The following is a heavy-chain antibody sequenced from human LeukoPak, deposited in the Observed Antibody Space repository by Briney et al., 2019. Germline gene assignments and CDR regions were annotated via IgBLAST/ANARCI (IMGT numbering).Heavy chain of an antibody. CDR1: GCRFTSYW. D-gene: IGHD4-17*01. CDR2: IYPGDSDT. V-gene: IGHV5-51*01. CDR3: ARFRGVDDYGDYYYYGMDV. Sequence: GGSPQTSFQGSGCRFTSYWIGWVRQMAGEGREWMGIIYPGDSDTRYCPSFQGQVTISADKSISTAYLQWSSLKASDTAMYYCARFRGVDDYGDYYYYGMDVWGQGTTVTVSS. J-gene: IGHJ6*02.